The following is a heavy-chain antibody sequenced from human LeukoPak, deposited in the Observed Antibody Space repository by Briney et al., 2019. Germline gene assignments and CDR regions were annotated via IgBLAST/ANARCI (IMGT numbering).Heavy chain of an antibody. CDR3: ASTPGWFDP. Sequence: PSETLSLTCTVSGASISNYYWSWIRQPPGKGLEWIGYIYYSGSTKYNPSLKSRVTMSVDASKNQFSLKLSSVTAADTAVYYCASTPGWFDPWGQGTLVTVSS. CDR1: GASISNYY. J-gene: IGHJ5*02. CDR2: IYYSGST. V-gene: IGHV4-59*12.